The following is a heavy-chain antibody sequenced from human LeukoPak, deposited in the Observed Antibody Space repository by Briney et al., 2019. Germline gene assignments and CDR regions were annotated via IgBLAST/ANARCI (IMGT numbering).Heavy chain of an antibody. V-gene: IGHV4-34*01. CDR3: AREVQPPAFDI. D-gene: IGHD1-1*01. Sequence: TSETLSLTCAVYGGSFSGYYWSWIRQPPGKGLEWIGEINHSGSTNYNPSLKSRVTISADTSKNQFSLKLSSVTAADTAVYYCAREVQPPAFDIWGQGTMVTASS. J-gene: IGHJ3*02. CDR1: GGSFSGYY. CDR2: INHSGST.